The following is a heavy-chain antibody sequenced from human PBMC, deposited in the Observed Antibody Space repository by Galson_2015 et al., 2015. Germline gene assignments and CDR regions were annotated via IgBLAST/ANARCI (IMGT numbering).Heavy chain of an antibody. J-gene: IGHJ5*02. CDR3: ARDSYYVPFDP. Sequence: FSIYSMHWVRPAPRKGLEWVAFIWFAGSTRYYADSVKGRFTISRDNSKNTLYLQMNSLRAEDTAIYYCARDSYYVPFDPWGQGTLAAVSS. D-gene: IGHD3-16*01. CDR1: FSIYS. V-gene: IGHV3-33*01. CDR2: IWFAGSTR.